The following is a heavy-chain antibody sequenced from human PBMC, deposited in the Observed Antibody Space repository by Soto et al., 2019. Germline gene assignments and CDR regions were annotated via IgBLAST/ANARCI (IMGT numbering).Heavy chain of an antibody. J-gene: IGHJ4*02. CDR3: ARRIVATDTFDY. CDR1: GGSMISYY. V-gene: IGHV4-59*08. D-gene: IGHD5-12*01. CDR2: IYYAGST. Sequence: QVRLQESGPGLVKPSETLSLTCTVPGGSMISYYWSWIRQPPGRGLEWIGFIYYAGSTKYNPSLNSRVTISVDTSKNQFSLTVTSVTAADTAVYYCARRIVATDTFDYWGQGTLVTVSS.